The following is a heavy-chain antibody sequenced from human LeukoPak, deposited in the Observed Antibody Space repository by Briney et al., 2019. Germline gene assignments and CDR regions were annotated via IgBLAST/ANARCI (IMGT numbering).Heavy chain of an antibody. CDR1: GFTFSSHW. CDR3: TRDHGLDV. Sequence: GGSLRLSCAASGFTFSSHWMHWVRQAPGKGLMWVSQINSDGSATSCADPVKGRCTISRDNAKNMLYLEMNSLRVEDTAVYICTRDHGLDVWGQGTTVTVSS. V-gene: IGHV3-74*01. CDR2: INSDGSAT. D-gene: IGHD6-25*01. J-gene: IGHJ6*02.